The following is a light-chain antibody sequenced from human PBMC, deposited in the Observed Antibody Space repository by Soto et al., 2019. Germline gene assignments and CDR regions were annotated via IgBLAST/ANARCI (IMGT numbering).Light chain of an antibody. Sequence: QSVLTQPASVSGSPGQSITISCTGTSSDVGGYKYVSWYQHQSGKAPKLMIYEVSNRPSGVSNRFSGSKSGNTASLTISGLQAEDEADYYCSSYTGSSTLVFGGGTQLTVL. V-gene: IGLV2-14*01. CDR3: SSYTGSSTLV. CDR1: SSDVGGYKY. J-gene: IGLJ7*01. CDR2: EVS.